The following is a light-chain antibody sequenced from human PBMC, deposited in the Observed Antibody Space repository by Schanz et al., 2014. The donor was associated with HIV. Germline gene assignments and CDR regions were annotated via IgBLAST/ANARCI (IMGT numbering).Light chain of an antibody. V-gene: IGKV1-5*03. Sequence: DIQMTQSPSTLSASVGDKITITCRASQDIGTWLAWYQQKSGRAPKLLINKASSLESGVPGRFSGSGSGTEFTLTITSLQFDDFATYYCQQSYSATPYTFGQGTRLEIK. J-gene: IGKJ2*01. CDR1: QDIGTW. CDR3: QQSYSATPYT. CDR2: KAS.